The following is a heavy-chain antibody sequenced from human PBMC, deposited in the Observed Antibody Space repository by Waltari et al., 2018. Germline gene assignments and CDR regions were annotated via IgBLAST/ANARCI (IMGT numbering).Heavy chain of an antibody. CDR1: GGTFSSYA. J-gene: IGHJ4*02. CDR2: IIPIFGTA. D-gene: IGHD6-6*01. Sequence: QVQLVQSGAEVKKPGSSVKVSCKASGGTFSSYAISWVRQAPGQGLEWMGGIIPIFGTATYAQEFQGRVTITADESTSTAYMELSSLRSEDTAVYYCAVPEYSSSSRDYYFDYWGQGTLVTVSS. V-gene: IGHV1-69*12. CDR3: AVPEYSSSSRDYYFDY.